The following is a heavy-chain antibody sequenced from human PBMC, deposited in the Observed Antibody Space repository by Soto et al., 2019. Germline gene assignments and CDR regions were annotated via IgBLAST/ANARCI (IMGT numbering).Heavy chain of an antibody. V-gene: IGHV3-53*01. Sequence: WGSLRLSCAASGFTVISNYMIWCRQAPGKGLEWVSVIYSGGSTYYADSVRGRFTISRDNSKNTLYLQMKSLRAEDTAVYYCARDPPATRHGMDVWGQGTTVTVSS. J-gene: IGHJ6*02. CDR2: IYSGGST. CDR1: GFTVISNY. CDR3: ARDPPATRHGMDV.